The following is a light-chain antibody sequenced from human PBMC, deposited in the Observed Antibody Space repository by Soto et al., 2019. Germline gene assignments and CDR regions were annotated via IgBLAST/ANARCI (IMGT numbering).Light chain of an antibody. J-gene: IGKJ4*01. CDR3: PHYHLLPLP. CDR1: QGVSSN. V-gene: IGKV3-15*01. Sequence: MAQSPATLSVSEGERVTISCRASQGVSSNLAWYQQKPGQAPRLLIYGASTMHTGIPARFSGSGSGTEFTLTTCCLQPEDFAVYYCPHYHLLPLPFGRGTKVDIK. CDR2: GAS.